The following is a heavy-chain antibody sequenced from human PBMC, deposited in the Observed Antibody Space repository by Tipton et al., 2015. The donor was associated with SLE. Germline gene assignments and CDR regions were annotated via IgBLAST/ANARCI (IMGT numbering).Heavy chain of an antibody. CDR1: GYSFTSYW. J-gene: IGHJ4*02. Sequence: VQLVQSGAAVKKPGESLKISCKGSGYSFTSYWITWVRQMPGKGLEWMGRIDPSDSYTNYSPSFQGHVTISADKSISTAYLQLSSLKASDTAMYYCARFDTAMVKVWGQGTLVTVPS. CDR3: ARFDTAMVKV. CDR2: IDPSDSYT. V-gene: IGHV5-10-1*01. D-gene: IGHD5-18*01.